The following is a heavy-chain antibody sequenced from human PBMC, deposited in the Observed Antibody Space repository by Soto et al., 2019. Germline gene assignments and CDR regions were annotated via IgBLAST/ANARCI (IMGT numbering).Heavy chain of an antibody. V-gene: IGHV3-73*01. J-gene: IGHJ3*02. CDR2: IRSKANSYAT. D-gene: IGHD5-18*01. CDR3: TMEGTAMGTYDAFDI. CDR1: GFTFSGSA. Sequence: GGSLRLSCAASGFTFSGSAMHWVRQASGKGLEWVGRIRSKANSYATAYAASVKGRFTISRDDSKNTAYLQMNSLKTEDTAVYYFTMEGTAMGTYDAFDIWGQGTMVTVSS.